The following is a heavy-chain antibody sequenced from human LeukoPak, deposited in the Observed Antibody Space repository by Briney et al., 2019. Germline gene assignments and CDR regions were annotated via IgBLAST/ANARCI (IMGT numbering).Heavy chain of an antibody. J-gene: IGHJ4*02. Sequence: SETLSLTCTVSGYSISSGYYWGWIRQPPGKGLEWIGSIYHSGSTYYNPSLKSRVTISVDTSKNQFSLKLSSVTAADTAVYHCAREVGGSGSYFDYWGQGTLVTVSS. CDR1: GYSISSGYY. D-gene: IGHD3-10*01. V-gene: IGHV4-38-2*02. CDR2: IYHSGST. CDR3: AREVGGSGSYFDY.